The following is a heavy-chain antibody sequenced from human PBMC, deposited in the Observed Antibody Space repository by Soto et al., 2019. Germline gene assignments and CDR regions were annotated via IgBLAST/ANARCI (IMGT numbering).Heavy chain of an antibody. CDR1: GFTFSSYA. J-gene: IGHJ4*02. V-gene: IGHV3-15*01. CDR2: IKSKTDGGTT. CDR3: TTNSMITFGGVIVAHFDY. Sequence: PGGSLRLSSAASGFTFSSYAMSWVRQAPGRGLEWVGRIKSKTDGGTTDYAAPVKGRFTISRDDSKNTLYLQMNSLKTEDTAVYYCTTNSMITFGGVIVAHFDYWGQGTLVTVSS. D-gene: IGHD3-16*02.